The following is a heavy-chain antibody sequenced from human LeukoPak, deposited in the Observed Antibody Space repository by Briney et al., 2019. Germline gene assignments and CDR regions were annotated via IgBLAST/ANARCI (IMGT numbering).Heavy chain of an antibody. D-gene: IGHD3-22*01. CDR2: IYYSGNT. J-gene: IGHJ3*02. V-gene: IGHV4-39*03. CDR1: GGSISSSSYY. Sequence: KPSETLSLTCTVSGGSISSSSYYWGWIRQPPGKGLEWIGSIYYSGNTYDNPCLNSRVTISVDTSKNQFSLKLSSVTAADTAVYYCLKTLYYYDSSGYHAGGAFDIWGQGTMVTVSS. CDR3: LKTLYYYDSSGYHAGGAFDI.